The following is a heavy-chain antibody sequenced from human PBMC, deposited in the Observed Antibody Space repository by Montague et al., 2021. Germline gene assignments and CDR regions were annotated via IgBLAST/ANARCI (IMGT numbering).Heavy chain of an antibody. Sequence: SETLSLTCDIYVGSFSDYYWGWIRQPPGKGLEWIGETNPRGTTKSNPSLKTRVSLSLDTSKNQLSLTLHSVTAADTAVYYCAAIKWERETRNYFERWGPGILVSVSS. D-gene: IGHD1-26*01. V-gene: IGHV4-34*01. CDR3: AAIKWERETRNYFER. CDR2: TNPRGTT. CDR1: VGSFSDYY. J-gene: IGHJ4*02.